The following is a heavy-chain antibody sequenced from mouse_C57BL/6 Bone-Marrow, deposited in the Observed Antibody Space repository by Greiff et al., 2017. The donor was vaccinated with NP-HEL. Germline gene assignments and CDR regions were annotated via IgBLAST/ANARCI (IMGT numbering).Heavy chain of an antibody. CDR3: ARYGSGYYYAMAY. CDR1: GYTFTNYW. Sequence: QVQLQQSGAELVRPGTSVKMSCKASGYTFTNYWIGWAKQRPGHGLEWIGDIYPGGGYTNYNEKFKGKATLTADKSSSTAYMQFSSLTSEDSAVYYCARYGSGYYYAMAYWGQGTSVTVSA. J-gene: IGHJ4*01. CDR2: IYPGGGYT. D-gene: IGHD1-1*01. V-gene: IGHV1-63*01.